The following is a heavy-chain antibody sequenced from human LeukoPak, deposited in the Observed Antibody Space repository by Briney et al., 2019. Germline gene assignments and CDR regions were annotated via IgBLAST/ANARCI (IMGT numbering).Heavy chain of an antibody. Sequence: ASVKVSCKVSGYTLTELSMHWVRQAPGKGLEWMGGFDPEDGETIYAQKFQGRVTMTEDTSTDTAYMELSSLRSEDTAVYYCAKDSVVGATNAFDIWGQGTMVTVSS. D-gene: IGHD1-26*01. CDR2: FDPEDGET. CDR1: GYTLTELS. J-gene: IGHJ3*02. V-gene: IGHV1-24*01. CDR3: AKDSVVGATNAFDI.